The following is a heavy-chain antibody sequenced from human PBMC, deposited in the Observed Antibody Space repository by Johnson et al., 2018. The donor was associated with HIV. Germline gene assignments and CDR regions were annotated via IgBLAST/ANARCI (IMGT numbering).Heavy chain of an antibody. Sequence: VQVLESGGGLVQPGGSLRLSCAASGFTFSTYAMHWVRQAPGKGLEWISYISSSASSMYYADSVKGRFTISRDNSKNTLYLQMNSLRSEDTAVYYCARDLAYSGYEGAFDIWGQGTMVTVSS. CDR2: ISSSASSM. CDR1: GFTFSTYA. D-gene: IGHD5-12*01. J-gene: IGHJ3*02. CDR3: ARDLAYSGYEGAFDI. V-gene: IGHV3-48*01.